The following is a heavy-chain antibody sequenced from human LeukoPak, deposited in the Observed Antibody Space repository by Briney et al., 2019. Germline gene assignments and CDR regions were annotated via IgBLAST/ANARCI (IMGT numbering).Heavy chain of an antibody. J-gene: IGHJ3*02. V-gene: IGHV3-30*03. CDR1: GFTFSDCG. CDR3: AREGGGSYYNAFDI. CDR2: ISFDGSNK. D-gene: IGHD1-26*01. Sequence: GGSLRLSCAASGFTFSDCGMHWVRQAPGKGLEWVAVISFDGSNKYYADSVKGRFTISRDNSNNTVYLQMNSLRAEDTAVYYCAREGGGSYYNAFDIWGQGTMVTVSS.